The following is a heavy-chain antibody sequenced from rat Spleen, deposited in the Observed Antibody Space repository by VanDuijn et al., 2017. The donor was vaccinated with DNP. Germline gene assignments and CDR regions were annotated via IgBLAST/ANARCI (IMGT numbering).Heavy chain of an antibody. CDR1: GYSITNNY. J-gene: IGHJ2*01. Sequence: EVQLQESGPGLVKPSQSLSLTCSVTGYSITNNYWGWVRKFPGNKMEWVGHISYSGSTSYNPSLKSRISITRDTSKNQFFLQLNSVTSGDTATYYCARWNIGTTTLDYWGQGVMVTVSS. V-gene: IGHV3-1*01. CDR2: ISYSGST. D-gene: IGHD1-5*01. CDR3: ARWNIGTTTLDY.